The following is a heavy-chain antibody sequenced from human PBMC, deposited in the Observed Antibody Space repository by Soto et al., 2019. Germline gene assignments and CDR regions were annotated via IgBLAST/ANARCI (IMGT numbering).Heavy chain of an antibody. CDR2: IYYSGTT. V-gene: IGHV4-39*01. CDR1: GDSISSTTYY. Sequence: SETLSLTCTVSGDSISSTTYYWGWIRQPPGTGLEWIGTIYYSGTTYYNPSLKSRVTISLDSSKNQFSLKLSSVTAADSAIYYWARQSGGYYYYGMDVWGQGTTVTVSS. CDR3: ARQSGGYYYYGMDV. J-gene: IGHJ6*02. D-gene: IGHD1-26*01.